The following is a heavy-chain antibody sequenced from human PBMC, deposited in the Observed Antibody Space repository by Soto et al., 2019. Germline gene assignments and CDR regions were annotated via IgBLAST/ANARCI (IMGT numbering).Heavy chain of an antibody. Sequence: QVQLVESGGGVVQPGRSLRLSCAASGFTFSSYAMHWVRQAPGKGLEWVAVISYDGSNKYYADSVKGRFTISRDNSKNTLYLQMNSLRAEDTAVYYCARDQYGGGDYWGQGTLVTVSS. CDR1: GFTFSSYA. D-gene: IGHD4-17*01. V-gene: IGHV3-30-3*01. CDR3: ARDQYGGGDY. CDR2: ISYDGSNK. J-gene: IGHJ4*02.